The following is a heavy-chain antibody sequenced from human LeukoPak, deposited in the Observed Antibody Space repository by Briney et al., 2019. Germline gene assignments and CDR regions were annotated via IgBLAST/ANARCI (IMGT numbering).Heavy chain of an antibody. CDR2: IYSGGST. V-gene: IGHV3-66*01. Sequence: RSGGSLRLSCAASGFTVSSNYMSWVRQAPGKGLEWVSVIYSGGSTYYADSVKGRFTISRDNSKNTVYLQMNSLRVEDTAVYYCARKQHLDYWGQGTLVTVSS. CDR3: ARKQHLDY. J-gene: IGHJ4*02. D-gene: IGHD6-13*01. CDR1: GFTVSSNY.